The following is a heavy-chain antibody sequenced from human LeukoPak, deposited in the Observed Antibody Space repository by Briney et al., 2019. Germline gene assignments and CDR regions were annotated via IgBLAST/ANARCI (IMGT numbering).Heavy chain of an antibody. CDR1: GGSISSSRYY. V-gene: IGHV4-39*07. D-gene: IGHD1-1*01. CDR2: IYYSGST. CDR3: ARGRYRLDY. J-gene: IGHJ4*02. Sequence: SETLSLTCTVSGGSISSSRYYWGWIRQPPGKGLEWIGNIYYSGSTNYNPSLKSRVAISVDTSKSQFSRKLNSVTTADTAVYYCARGRYRLDYWGQGTLVTVSS.